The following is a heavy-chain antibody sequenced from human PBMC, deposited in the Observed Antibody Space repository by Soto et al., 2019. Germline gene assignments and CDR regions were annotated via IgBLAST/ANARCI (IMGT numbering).Heavy chain of an antibody. J-gene: IGHJ6*02. CDR3: ARGQTSYYYYYGMDV. CDR1: GFTFSSYW. V-gene: IGHV3-7*03. CDR2: IKQDGSEK. Sequence: PGGSLRLSCAASGFTFSSYWMSWVRQAPGKGLEWVANIKQDGSEKYYVDSVKGRFTISRDNAKNSLYLQMNSLRAEDTAVYYCARGQTSYYYYYGMDVWGQGTKVTVSS.